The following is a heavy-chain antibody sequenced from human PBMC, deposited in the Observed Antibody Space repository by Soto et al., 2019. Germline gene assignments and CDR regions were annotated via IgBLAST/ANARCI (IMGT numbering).Heavy chain of an antibody. J-gene: IGHJ4*02. Sequence: PGGSLRLSCAASGFTVITNYMSWVRQAPGKGLEWVSIIYSDGTTFYADSVKDRFTISRDNSGNTLFLHMNSLRVEDTAVYYCARAPTRVTNFDSRGQGTLVTVSS. CDR2: IYSDGTT. CDR1: GFTVITNY. CDR3: ARAPTRVTNFDS. D-gene: IGHD3-10*01. V-gene: IGHV3-66*01.